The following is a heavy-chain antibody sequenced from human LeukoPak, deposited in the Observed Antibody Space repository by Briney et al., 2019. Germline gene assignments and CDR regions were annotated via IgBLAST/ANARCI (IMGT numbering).Heavy chain of an antibody. CDR2: ISSSGSTI. D-gene: IGHD1-7*01. V-gene: IGHV3-48*03. CDR3: ARSAKLELLDY. J-gene: IGHJ4*02. CDR1: GFTFSSYE. Sequence: GGSLRLSCAASGFTFSSYEMNCVRQAPGKGLEWVSYISSSGSTIYYADSVKGRFTISRDNAKNSLYLQMNSLRAEDTAVYYCARSAKLELLDYWGQGTLVTVSS.